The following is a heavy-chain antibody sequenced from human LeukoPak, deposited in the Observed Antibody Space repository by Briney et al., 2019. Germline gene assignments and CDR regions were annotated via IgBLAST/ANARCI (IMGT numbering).Heavy chain of an antibody. CDR1: GFTFSDYY. D-gene: IGHD3-10*01. CDR3: ARDEYGSGRVDGGFDP. J-gene: IGHJ5*02. Sequence: GGSLRLSCAASGFTFSDYYMNWIRQAQGKGLEWISYISSSGSTIYYADSVKGRFTISRDNAKNSLYLQMNSLRAEDTAVYYCARDEYGSGRVDGGFDPWGQGTLVTVSS. V-gene: IGHV3-11*04. CDR2: ISSSGSTI.